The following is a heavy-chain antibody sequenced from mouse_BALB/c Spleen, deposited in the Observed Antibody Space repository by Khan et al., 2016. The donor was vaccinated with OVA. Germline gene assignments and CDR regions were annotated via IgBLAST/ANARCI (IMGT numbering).Heavy chain of an antibody. J-gene: IGHJ3*01. CDR1: GFSLTSYG. D-gene: IGHD1-2*01. CDR3: ARDNTATPY. Sequence: QVQLKESGPGLVAPSQSLSITCTVSGFSLTSYGVHWVHQPPGKGLEWLGIIWAGGSTNYNSALMSRLSISKDNSKSQVFLKMNSMQTDDTAMYYCARDNTATPYWGQGTLVTVSA. CDR2: IWAGGST. V-gene: IGHV2-9*02.